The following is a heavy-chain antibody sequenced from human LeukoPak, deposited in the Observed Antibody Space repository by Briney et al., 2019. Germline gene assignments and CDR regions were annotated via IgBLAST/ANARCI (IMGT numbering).Heavy chain of an antibody. CDR1: GYSFTSYW. V-gene: IGHV5-51*01. D-gene: IGHD1-1*01. CDR3: ARQWRRTGTTGKGAFDI. CDR2: IYPGDSDT. Sequence: GESLKISCKGSGYSFTSYWIGWVRQMPGKGLEWMGIIYPGDSDTRYSPSFQGQVTISADKSISTAYLQWSSLKASDTAMCYCARQWRRTGTTGKGAFDIWGQGTMVTVSS. J-gene: IGHJ3*02.